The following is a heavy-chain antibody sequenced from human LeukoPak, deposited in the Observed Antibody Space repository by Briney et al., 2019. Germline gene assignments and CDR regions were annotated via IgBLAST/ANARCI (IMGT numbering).Heavy chain of an antibody. J-gene: IGHJ5*01. CDR1: GYTFIHYY. Sequence: ASVKVSCKASGYTFIHYYMYWLRQAPREGLEWMGRINPKSGDTNYAHNFQGRVTITRDTSMNTAYMELSRLRSDDTAVYFWARGYCSGGSCYLVENWFDFWGQGTLVTVSS. CDR3: ARGYCSGGSCYLVENWFDF. CDR2: INPKSGDT. D-gene: IGHD2-15*01. V-gene: IGHV1-2*06.